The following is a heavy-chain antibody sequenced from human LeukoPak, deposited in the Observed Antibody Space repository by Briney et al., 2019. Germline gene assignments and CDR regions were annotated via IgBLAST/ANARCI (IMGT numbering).Heavy chain of an antibody. CDR3: ARWGNGDDFWSGYYFDY. V-gene: IGHV5-51*01. CDR2: IYPGDSDT. Sequence: GESLKISCKGSGYSFTSYWIGWVRQMPGKGLEWMGIIYPGDSDTRYSPSFQGQVTISADKSISTAYLQWSSLKASDTAMYYCARWGNGDDFWSGYYFDYWGQGTLVTVSS. D-gene: IGHD3-3*01. J-gene: IGHJ4*02. CDR1: GYSFTSYW.